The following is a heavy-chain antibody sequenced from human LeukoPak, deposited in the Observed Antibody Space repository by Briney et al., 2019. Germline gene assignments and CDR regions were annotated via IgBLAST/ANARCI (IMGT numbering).Heavy chain of an antibody. CDR2: INPSGGST. D-gene: IGHD3-22*01. CDR1: GYTFTSYY. Sequence: GASVKVSCKASGYTFTSYYMHWVRQAPGQGLEWMGIINPSGGSTSYAQEFQGRVTMTRDMSTSTVYMELSSLRSEDTAVYYCARDAYYHDSSGHYVGDEHYFDYWGQGNLVTVSS. J-gene: IGHJ4*02. CDR3: ARDAYYHDSSGHYVGDEHYFDY. V-gene: IGHV1-46*01.